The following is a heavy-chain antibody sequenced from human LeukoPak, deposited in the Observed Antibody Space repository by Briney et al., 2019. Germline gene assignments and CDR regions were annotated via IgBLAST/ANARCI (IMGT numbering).Heavy chain of an antibody. J-gene: IGHJ4*02. D-gene: IGHD5-12*01. CDR1: GFTFSDYY. V-gene: IGHV3-11*04. CDR3: ARDPSGYDSDY. Sequence: GGSLRLSCAASGFTFSDYYMSWIRQAPGKGLEWVSYISSSGSTIYYADSVKGRFTISRDNAKNSLYPQMNSLRAEDTAAYYCARDPSGYDSDYWGQGTLVTVSS. CDR2: ISSSGSTI.